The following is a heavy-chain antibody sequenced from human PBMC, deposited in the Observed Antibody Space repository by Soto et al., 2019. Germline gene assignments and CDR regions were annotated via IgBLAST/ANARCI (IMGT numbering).Heavy chain of an antibody. J-gene: IGHJ5*02. CDR1: GGSVSSGDYY. Sequence: SETLSLTCSVSGGSVSSGDYYWSWIRQPPGKGLEWIGHVYFSGSTNYIPSLKRRLTLSVDTAKNTFTLKLNSVTTADTAVYHCVTIPGDTYIIYWSDLGGKETQVTVPS. CDR3: VTIPGDTYIIYWSDL. V-gene: IGHV4-61*08. CDR2: VYFSGST. D-gene: IGHD3-10*01.